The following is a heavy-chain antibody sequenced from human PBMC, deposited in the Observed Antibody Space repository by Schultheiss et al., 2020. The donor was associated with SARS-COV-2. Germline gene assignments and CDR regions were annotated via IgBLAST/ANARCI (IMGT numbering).Heavy chain of an antibody. Sequence: ASVKVSCKASGYTFTSYGISWVRQAPGQGLEWMGWISAYNGNTNYAQKLQGRVTMTTDTSTSTAYMELSSLRSDDTAVYYCARTPSPQLWSTYNWFDPWGQGTLVTVSS. D-gene: IGHD5-18*01. CDR3: ARTPSPQLWSTYNWFDP. CDR1: GYTFTSYG. V-gene: IGHV1-18*01. CDR2: ISAYNGNT. J-gene: IGHJ5*02.